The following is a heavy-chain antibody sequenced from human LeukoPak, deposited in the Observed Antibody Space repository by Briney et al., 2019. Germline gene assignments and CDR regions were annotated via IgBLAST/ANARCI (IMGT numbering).Heavy chain of an antibody. CDR3: ASVSGWYQFDY. V-gene: IGHV1-69*05. D-gene: IGHD6-19*01. CDR2: IIPIFGTA. Sequence: GASVKVPCKASGGTFSSYAISWVRQAPGQGLEWMGGIIPIFGTANYAQKFQGRVTITRDTSASTAYMELSSLRSEDTAVYYCASVSGWYQFDYWGQGTLVTVSS. CDR1: GGTFSSYA. J-gene: IGHJ4*02.